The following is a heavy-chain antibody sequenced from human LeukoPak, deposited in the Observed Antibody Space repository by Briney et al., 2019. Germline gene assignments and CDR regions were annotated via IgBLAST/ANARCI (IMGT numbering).Heavy chain of an antibody. CDR3: ASNYCDSSGYYDHRFDY. D-gene: IGHD3-22*01. CDR2: IKQDGSEK. V-gene: IGHV3-7*01. J-gene: IGHJ4*02. CDR1: GFTFSSYW. Sequence: PGGSLRLSCAASGFTFSSYWMSWVRQAPGKGLEWVANIKQDGSEKYYVDSVKGRFTISRDNAKNSLYLQMNSLRAEDTAVYYCASNYCDSSGYYDHRFDYWGQGTLVTVSS.